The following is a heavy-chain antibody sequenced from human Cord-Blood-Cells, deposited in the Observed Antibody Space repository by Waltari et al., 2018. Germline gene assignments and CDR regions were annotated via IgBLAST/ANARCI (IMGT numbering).Heavy chain of an antibody. CDR2: INHSGST. CDR3: ARVGRQLVATSGNP. Sequence: QVQLQQWGAGLLKPSETLSLTCAVYGGSFSGYSWSWIRQPPGKGLEWIGEINHSGSTNYNPSLKSRVTISVDMSKNQFSLKLSSVTAADTAVYYCARVGRQLVATSGNPWGQGTLVTVSS. V-gene: IGHV4-34*01. CDR1: GGSFSGYS. J-gene: IGHJ5*02. D-gene: IGHD5-12*01.